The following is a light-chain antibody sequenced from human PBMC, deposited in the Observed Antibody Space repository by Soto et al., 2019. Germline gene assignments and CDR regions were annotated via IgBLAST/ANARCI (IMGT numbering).Light chain of an antibody. CDR1: QSISSY. CDR3: QQSYSTGFT. J-gene: IGKJ3*01. V-gene: IGKV1-39*01. CDR2: AAS. Sequence: DIQMTQSPSSLSAPVGDRVTITCRASQSISSYLNWYQQKPGKAPKLLIYAASSLQSGVPSRFSGSGSGTDFTLTISSLQPEDFATYYCQQSYSTGFTFGPGTKVDIK.